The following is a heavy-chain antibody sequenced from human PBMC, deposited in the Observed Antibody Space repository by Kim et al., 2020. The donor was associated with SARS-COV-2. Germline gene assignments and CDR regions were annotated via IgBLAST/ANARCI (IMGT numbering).Heavy chain of an antibody. Sequence: ASVKVSCKTSGCTFTSYYMQWVRQAPGQGLEWMGIINPSGGSTIYAQKFQGRVTMTRDTSTNTVYMELSSLRSEDMAVYYCARYCSGGRCPGGDGMDVWGQGTTVTVSS. CDR3: ARYCSGGRCPGGDGMDV. V-gene: IGHV1-46*01. J-gene: IGHJ6*02. D-gene: IGHD2-15*01. CDR2: INPSGGST. CDR1: GCTFTSYY.